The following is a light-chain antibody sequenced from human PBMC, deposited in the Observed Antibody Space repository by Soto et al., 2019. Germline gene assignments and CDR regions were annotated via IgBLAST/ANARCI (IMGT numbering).Light chain of an antibody. V-gene: IGLV2-23*02. J-gene: IGLJ1*01. CDR2: EVS. CDR1: TTDVGSYKL. Sequence: QSALTQPASVSGSPGQSITISCTGTTTDVGSYKLVSWYQQHPGKAPKLMIYEVSRRPSGVSNRFSGSKSGNTASLTIPGLQAEDEADYYCCSWAGSSTFYFSGSGTKVTVL. CDR3: CSWAGSSTFYF.